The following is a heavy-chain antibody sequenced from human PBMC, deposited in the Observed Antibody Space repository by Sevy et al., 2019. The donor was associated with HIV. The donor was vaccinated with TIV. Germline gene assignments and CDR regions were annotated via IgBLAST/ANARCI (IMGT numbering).Heavy chain of an antibody. CDR1: GGSISSYY. CDR2: IYYSGST. D-gene: IGHD3-9*01. V-gene: IGHV4-59*01. Sequence: SETLSLTCTVSGGSISSYYWSWIRQPPGKGLEWIGYIYYSGSTNYNPSLKSQVTISVDTSKNQFSLKLSSVTVADTAVYYCARENYEILTGYYLVDYWGQGTLVTVSS. J-gene: IGHJ4*02. CDR3: ARENYEILTGYYLVDY.